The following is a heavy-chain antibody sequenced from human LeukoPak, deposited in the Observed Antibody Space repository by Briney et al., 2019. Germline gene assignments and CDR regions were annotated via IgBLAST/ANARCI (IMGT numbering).Heavy chain of an antibody. CDR2: IYYSGST. Sequence: SETLSLTCTVPGGSVSSGSYYWSWIRQPPGKGLEWIGYIYYSGSTNYNPSLKSRVTISVDTSKNQFSLKLSSVTAADTAVYYCARGVDDSRPPPLDYWGQGTLVTVSS. D-gene: IGHD3-22*01. V-gene: IGHV4-61*01. CDR3: ARGVDDSRPPPLDY. J-gene: IGHJ4*02. CDR1: GGSVSSGSYY.